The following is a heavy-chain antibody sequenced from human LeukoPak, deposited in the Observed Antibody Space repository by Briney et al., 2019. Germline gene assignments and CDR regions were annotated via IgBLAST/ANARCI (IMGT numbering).Heavy chain of an antibody. CDR2: ISAYNGNT. CDR1: GYTFTSYG. D-gene: IGHD1-1*01. CDR3: ARVSADDYYYYYYYMDV. V-gene: IGHV1-18*01. Sequence: GASVKVSCKASGYTFTSYGISWVRQAPGQGLEWMGWISAYNGNTNYAQKLQGRVTMTTDTSTSTAYMELRSLRSDGTAVYYCARVSADDYYYYYYYMDVWGKGTTVTVSS. J-gene: IGHJ6*03.